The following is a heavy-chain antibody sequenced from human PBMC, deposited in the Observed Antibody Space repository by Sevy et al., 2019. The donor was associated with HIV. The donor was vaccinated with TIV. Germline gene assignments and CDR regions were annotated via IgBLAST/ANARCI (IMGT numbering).Heavy chain of an antibody. CDR2: ISYDGSNK. Sequence: GGSLRLSCAVSGFAFSSFAFHWVRQAPGEGLEWVAFISYDGSNKYYADSVKGRFTISRANSKNTLYLQMNSLRAEDTAVYYCVQQKGETIVGATTGFHYWGQGTLVTVSS. CDR3: VQQKGETIVGATTGFHY. CDR1: GFAFSSFA. D-gene: IGHD1-26*01. V-gene: IGHV3-30-3*01. J-gene: IGHJ4*02.